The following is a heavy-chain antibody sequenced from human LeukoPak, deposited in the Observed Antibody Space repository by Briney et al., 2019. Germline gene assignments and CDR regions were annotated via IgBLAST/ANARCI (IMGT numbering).Heavy chain of an antibody. V-gene: IGHV1-69*04. D-gene: IGHD5-18*01. CDR2: IIPILGIA. Sequence: EASVKVSCKASGGTFSSYAISWVRQAPGQGLEWMGRIIPILGIANYAQKFQGRVTITAGKSTSTAYMELSSLRSEDTAVYYCARERDTAMVTVDYWGQGTLVTVSS. J-gene: IGHJ4*02. CDR1: GGTFSSYA. CDR3: ARERDTAMVTVDY.